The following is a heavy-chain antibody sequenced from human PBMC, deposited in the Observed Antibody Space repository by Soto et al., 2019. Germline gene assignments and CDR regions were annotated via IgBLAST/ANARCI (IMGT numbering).Heavy chain of an antibody. CDR2: INHSGST. Sequence: SETLSLTCAVYGGSFSGYYWSWIRQPPGKGLEWIGEINHSGSTNYNPSLKSRVTISVDTSKNQFSLKLSSVTAADTAVYYCARTPDLRYSEPNAFDIWGQGTMVTVSS. CDR1: GGSFSGYY. V-gene: IGHV4-34*01. D-gene: IGHD3-9*01. CDR3: ARTPDLRYSEPNAFDI. J-gene: IGHJ3*02.